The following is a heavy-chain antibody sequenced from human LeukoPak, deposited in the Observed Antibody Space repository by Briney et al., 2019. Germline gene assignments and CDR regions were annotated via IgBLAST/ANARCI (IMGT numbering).Heavy chain of an antibody. D-gene: IGHD6-13*01. CDR1: GFTFNNAW. J-gene: IGHJ4*02. V-gene: IGHV3-15*07. CDR2: IKSKTDGGTI. Sequence: GGSLRLSCAASGFTFNNAWMYWVRQAPGKGLEWVGRIKSKTDGGTIDSAAPVKGRFTISRDDSKNTLYLQMNSLKIEDTAVYYCTTEGGTEYSSSWSDGGFDFWGQGTLVTVSS. CDR3: TTEGGTEYSSSWSDGGFDF.